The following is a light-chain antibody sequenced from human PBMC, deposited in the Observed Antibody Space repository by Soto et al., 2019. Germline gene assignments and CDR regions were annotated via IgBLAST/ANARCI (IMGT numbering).Light chain of an antibody. J-gene: IGKJ4*01. CDR3: QQRTNWPPT. CDR2: SAS. Sequence: EILLTQSPATLSLSPGERATLSCRASQNVRNDLVWYLQKPGQAPRLLIYSASNRATGIPARFSGSGSGTDFTLTTSSLEPEDFAVYYCQQRTNWPPTFGGGTKVEFK. V-gene: IGKV3-11*01. CDR1: QNVRND.